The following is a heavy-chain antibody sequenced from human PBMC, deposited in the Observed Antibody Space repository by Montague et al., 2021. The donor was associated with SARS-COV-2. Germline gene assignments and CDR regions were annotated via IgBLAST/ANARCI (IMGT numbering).Heavy chain of an antibody. CDR1: GASISGRSYY. Sequence: SETLSLTCTVSGASISGRSYYWGWIRQPPGKGLEWIGFKYYSGSTYYNPTLKSRVTISVDTSKNQFSLKLSSVTAADTAVYYCATLPSSITLFGVVQGYYFDDWGQGTLVTVSS. J-gene: IGHJ4*02. D-gene: IGHD3-3*01. CDR3: ATLPSSITLFGVVQGYYFDD. V-gene: IGHV4-39*01. CDR2: KYYSGST.